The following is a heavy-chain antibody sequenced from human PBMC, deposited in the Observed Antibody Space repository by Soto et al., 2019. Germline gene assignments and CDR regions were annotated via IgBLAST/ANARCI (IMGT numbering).Heavy chain of an antibody. CDR2: INHSGST. V-gene: IGHV4-34*01. Sequence: QVQLQQWGAGLLKPSETLSLTCAVYGGSFSGYYWSWIRQPPGKGLEWIGEINHSGSTNYNPSLKSRVTISVDTSKNQFSLKLSSVTAADTAVYYCARALAVAGTADYWGQGTLVTVSS. J-gene: IGHJ4*02. CDR3: ARALAVAGTADY. CDR1: GGSFSGYY. D-gene: IGHD6-19*01.